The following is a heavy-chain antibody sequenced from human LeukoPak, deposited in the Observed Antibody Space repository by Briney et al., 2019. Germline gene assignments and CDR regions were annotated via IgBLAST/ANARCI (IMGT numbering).Heavy chain of an antibody. CDR1: GGSISSSSYY. CDR2: IYYSGST. J-gene: IGHJ4*02. V-gene: IGHV4-39*07. CDR3: ARVTGPYGRYFDY. D-gene: IGHD4-17*01. Sequence: SETLSLTCTVSGGSISSSSYYWGWIRQPPGKGLEWIGSIYYSGSTNYNPSLKSRVTISVDTSKNQFSLKLSSVTAADTAVYYCARVTGPYGRYFDYWGQGTLVTVSS.